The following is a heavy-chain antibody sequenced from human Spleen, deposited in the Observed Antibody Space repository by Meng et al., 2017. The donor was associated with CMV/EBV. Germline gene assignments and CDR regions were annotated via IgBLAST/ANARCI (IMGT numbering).Heavy chain of an antibody. J-gene: IGHJ4*02. CDR1: GFTFSSYA. CDR3: ANSVREGSSWYFVY. Sequence: GESLKISCAASGFTFSSYAMSWVRQAPGKGLEWVSVIYSGGSSTYYADSVKGRFTISRDNSKNTLYLQMNSLRAEDTAVYYCANSVREGSSWYFVYWGQGTLVTVSS. D-gene: IGHD6-13*01. CDR2: IYSGGSST. V-gene: IGHV3-23*03.